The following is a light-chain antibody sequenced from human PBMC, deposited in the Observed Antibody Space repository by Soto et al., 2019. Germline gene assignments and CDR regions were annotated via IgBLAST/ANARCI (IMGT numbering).Light chain of an antibody. V-gene: IGLV1-40*01. CDR2: GNS. CDR1: SSNIGAGYD. J-gene: IGLJ3*02. CDR3: QSYDSSLSGWV. Sequence: QSVLTQPPSXXGAXXXXXXISCTESSSNIGAGYDVHWYQQLPGTAPKLLIYGNSNRPSGVPDRFSGSKSGTSASLAITGLQAEDEADYYCQSYDSSLSGWVFGGGTKLTVL.